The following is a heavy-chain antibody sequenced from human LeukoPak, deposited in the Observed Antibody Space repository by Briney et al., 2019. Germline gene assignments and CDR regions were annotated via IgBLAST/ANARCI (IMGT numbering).Heavy chain of an antibody. D-gene: IGHD1-14*01. Sequence: GRSLRLPCAASGFTFDDYAMHWVRQAPGKGLEWVAFIRHDGSDIYYADSVKGRFTISRDNSKNTLYFQMNSLIYEDTAVYYCAKTGFQWGEYFYYMDVWGKGTTVTVSS. CDR1: GFTFDDYA. J-gene: IGHJ6*03. CDR3: AKTGFQWGEYFYYMDV. CDR2: IRHDGSDI. V-gene: IGHV3-30*02.